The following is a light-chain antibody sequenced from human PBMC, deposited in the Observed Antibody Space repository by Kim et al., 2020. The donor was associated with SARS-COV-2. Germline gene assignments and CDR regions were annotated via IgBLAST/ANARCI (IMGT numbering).Light chain of an antibody. V-gene: IGLV3-1*01. CDR3: QAWDSGTVV. CDR1: KLGEKY. J-gene: IGLJ2*01. Sequence: SYELTQPPSVSVSPGQTVTLTCSGDKLGEKYSCWYQQKSGQSPILLIYQDYKRPSGIPDRFSGSNSGNTATLTISGTQTVDEADYYCQAWDSGTVVFGGGTQLTVL. CDR2: QDY.